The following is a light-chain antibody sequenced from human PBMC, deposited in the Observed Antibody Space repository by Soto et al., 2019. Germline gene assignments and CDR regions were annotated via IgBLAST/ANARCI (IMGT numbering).Light chain of an antibody. CDR3: QKYNRYPYT. Sequence: DIQMTQSPSTLSASVGDRVTITCRASQNIGAALAWYQQKPGKAPNLLIYRTSTLEAGVPSRFSGTGSGTDFTLAISGLQPDDFATYHCQKYNRYPYTFGQGTKLEIK. V-gene: IGKV1-5*03. CDR2: RTS. J-gene: IGKJ2*01. CDR1: QNIGAA.